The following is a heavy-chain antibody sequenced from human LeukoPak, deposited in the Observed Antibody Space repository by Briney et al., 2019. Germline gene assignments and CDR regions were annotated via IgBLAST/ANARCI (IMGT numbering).Heavy chain of an antibody. CDR3: ARNLNSGSYYYFDY. V-gene: IGHV3-23*01. CDR2: IHSAGADT. Sequence: GGSLRLSCAASGFTFSEHYMDWVRQAPGKGLEWVSAIHSAGADTYYADSVKGRFTISRDNSKNTLSLQMNSLRPEDTALYYCARNLNSGSYYYFDYWGQGTLVTVSS. D-gene: IGHD1-26*01. J-gene: IGHJ4*02. CDR1: GFTFSEHY.